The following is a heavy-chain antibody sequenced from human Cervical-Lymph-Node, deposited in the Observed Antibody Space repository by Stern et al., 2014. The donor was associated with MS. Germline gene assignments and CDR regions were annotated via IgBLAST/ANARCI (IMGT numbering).Heavy chain of an antibody. Sequence: VQLVQSGAEVKQPGSSMKVSCKASGGTFSSFEISWVRQAPGQGLEWLGGISPLVGTTNSAQQVKGRVTLLEDQSLTTVNMELSRLRSEDAAFYYCVRDQGGIAASWGQGTLVTVSS. CDR1: GGTFSSFE. CDR2: ISPLVGTT. CDR3: VRDQGGIAAS. D-gene: IGHD6-13*01. V-gene: IGHV1-69*01. J-gene: IGHJ4*02.